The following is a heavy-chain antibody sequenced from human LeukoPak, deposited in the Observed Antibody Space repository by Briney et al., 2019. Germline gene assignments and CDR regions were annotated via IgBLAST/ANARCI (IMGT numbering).Heavy chain of an antibody. V-gene: IGHV1-8*01. CDR2: MNPNSGNT. J-gene: IGHJ4*02. CDR3: ARGSTPGIAVAGPDY. CDR1: GYTFTSYD. Sequence: ASVKVSCKASGYTFTSYDINWVRQATGQGLEWMGWMNPNSGNTGYAQKFQGRVTMTRNTSISTAYMELSRLRSDDTAVYYCARGSTPGIAVAGPDYWGQGTLVTVSS. D-gene: IGHD6-19*01.